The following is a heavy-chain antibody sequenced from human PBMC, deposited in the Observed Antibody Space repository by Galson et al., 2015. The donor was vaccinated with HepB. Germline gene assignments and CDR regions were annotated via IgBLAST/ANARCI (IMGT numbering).Heavy chain of an antibody. CDR1: GYSFPSYW. D-gene: IGHD4-17*01. J-gene: IGHJ6*02. CDR2: IDPSDSYT. CDR3: ARLVIEETTVTSGYYYYGMDV. V-gene: IGHV5-10-1*01. Sequence: QSGAEVKKPGESLRISCKGSGYSFPSYWISWVRQMPGKGLEWMGRIDPSDSYTNYSPSFQGHVTISADKSISTAYLQWSSLKASDTAMYYCARLVIEETTVTSGYYYYGMDVWGQGTTVTVSS.